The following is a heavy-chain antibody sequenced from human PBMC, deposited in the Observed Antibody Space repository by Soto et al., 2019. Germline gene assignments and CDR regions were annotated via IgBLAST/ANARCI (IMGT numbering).Heavy chain of an antibody. CDR3: ASPSLWFGELLSGYYGMDV. Sequence: SVKVSCKASGGTFSSYAISWVRQAPGQGLEWMGGIIPIFGTANYAQKFQGRVTITADESTSTAYMELSSLRSEDTAVYYCASPSLWFGELLSGYYGMDVWGQGTTVTVS. J-gene: IGHJ6*02. CDR1: GGTFSSYA. V-gene: IGHV1-69*13. D-gene: IGHD3-10*01. CDR2: IIPIFGTA.